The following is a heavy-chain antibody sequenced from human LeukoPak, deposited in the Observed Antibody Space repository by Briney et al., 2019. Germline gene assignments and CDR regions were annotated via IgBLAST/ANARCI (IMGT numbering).Heavy chain of an antibody. CDR1: GYSFTRYY. CDR3: AREGCSGGSCYRNWFDL. D-gene: IGHD2-15*01. J-gene: IGHJ5*02. CDR2: INPSGGST. V-gene: IGHV1-46*01. Sequence: ASVKVSCKASGYSFTRYYIHWVRQAPGQGLEWMGIINPSGGSTSYAQKFQGRVTMTRDTSTSTVYMELSSLRSEDTAVYYCAREGCSGGSCYRNWFDLWGQGTLVTVSS.